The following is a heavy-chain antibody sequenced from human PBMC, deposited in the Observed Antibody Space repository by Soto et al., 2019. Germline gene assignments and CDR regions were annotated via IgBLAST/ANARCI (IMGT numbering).Heavy chain of an antibody. CDR2: IYYSGST. CDR3: ARDHGSGGVDY. V-gene: IGHV4-59*01. D-gene: IGHD6-19*01. CDR1: GGSISSYY. Sequence: PSETLSLTCTVSGGSISSYYWSWIRQPPGKGLEWIGYIYYSGSTNYNPSLKSRVTISVDTSKNQFSLKLSSVTAADTAVYYCARDHGSGGVDYWGQGTLVTVS. J-gene: IGHJ4*02.